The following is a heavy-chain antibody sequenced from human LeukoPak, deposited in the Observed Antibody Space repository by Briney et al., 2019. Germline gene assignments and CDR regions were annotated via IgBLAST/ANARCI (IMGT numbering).Heavy chain of an antibody. CDR3: AKDPYYGRNFPEYFHH. CDR2: ISGGGGRT. D-gene: IGHD4-23*01. CDR1: GFTFSSYA. J-gene: IGHJ1*01. Sequence: GGSLRLSCAVSGFTFSSYAMSWVRQAPGKGLEWVSAISGGGGRTYYADSVKGRFTISRDNSKNTLYLQMNSLRAEDTAVYYCAKDPYYGRNFPEYFHHWGQGTLVTVSS. V-gene: IGHV3-23*01.